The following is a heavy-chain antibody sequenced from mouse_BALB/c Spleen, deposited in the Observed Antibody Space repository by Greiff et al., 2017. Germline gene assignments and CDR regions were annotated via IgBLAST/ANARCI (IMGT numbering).Heavy chain of an antibody. Sequence: EVKLMESGGGLVQPGGSLKLSCAASGFTFSSYTMSWVRQTPEKRLEWVAYISNGGGSTYYPDTVKGRFTISRDNAKNTLYLQMSSLKSEDTAMYYCARGGNQAWFAYWGQGTLVTVSA. CDR1: GFTFSSYT. CDR3: ARGGNQAWFAY. CDR2: ISNGGGST. D-gene: IGHD2-1*01. V-gene: IGHV5-12-2*01. J-gene: IGHJ3*01.